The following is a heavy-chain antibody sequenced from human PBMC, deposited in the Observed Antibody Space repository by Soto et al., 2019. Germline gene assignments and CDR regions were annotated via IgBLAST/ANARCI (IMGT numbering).Heavy chain of an antibody. CDR1: GGSISSSSYY. D-gene: IGHD2-21*02. CDR2: IYYSGST. J-gene: IGHJ5*02. Sequence: QLQLQESGPGLVKPSETLSLTCTVSGGSISSSSYYWGWIRQPPGKGLEWIGSIYYSGSTYYNPSFKSRVTIAVDTYKNQFSLKLSSVTAADTAVYYCARGLDCGGYCSPGWFDPWGQGTLVTVSS. CDR3: ARGLDCGGYCSPGWFDP. V-gene: IGHV4-39*01.